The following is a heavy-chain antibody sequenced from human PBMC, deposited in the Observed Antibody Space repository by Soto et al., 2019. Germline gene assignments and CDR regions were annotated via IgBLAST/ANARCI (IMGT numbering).Heavy chain of an antibody. D-gene: IGHD4-17*01. J-gene: IGHJ4*02. V-gene: IGHV4-34*01. CDR3: ALLLTTVSDY. CDR1: GGSFSGYY. CDR2: INHSGST. Sequence: SDTLSLTCAVYGGSFSGYYWSWIRQPPGKGLEWIGEINHSGSTNYNPSLKSRVTISVDTSKNQFSLKLSSVTAADTAVYYCALLLTTVSDYWGQGTLVTVSS.